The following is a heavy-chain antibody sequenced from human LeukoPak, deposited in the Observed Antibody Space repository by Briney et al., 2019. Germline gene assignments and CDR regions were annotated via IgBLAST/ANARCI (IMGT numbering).Heavy chain of an antibody. CDR2: IYHSGST. Sequence: SETLSLTCAVSGGSISSGGYSWSWIRQPPGKGLEWIGYIYHSGSTYYNPSLKSRVTISVDTSKNQFSLKLSSVTAADTAVYYCARVGFHAMFDYWGQGTLVTVSS. V-gene: IGHV4-30-2*01. CDR1: GGSISSGGYS. D-gene: IGHD2-2*01. J-gene: IGHJ4*02. CDR3: ARVGFHAMFDY.